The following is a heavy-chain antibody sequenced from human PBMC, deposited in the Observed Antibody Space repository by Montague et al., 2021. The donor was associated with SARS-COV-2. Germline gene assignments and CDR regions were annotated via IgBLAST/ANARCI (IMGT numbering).Heavy chain of an antibody. J-gene: IGHJ2*01. Sequence: SETLSLTCTVSGGSISTYSWSWIRQPPGKGLEWIGYVYYSGSINXNPSLKSRVTLSIDTSENQFSLKLSSVTAADTAVYFCARGTRYYYDSTYYFDVWGRGTLVTVSS. CDR1: GGSISTYS. D-gene: IGHD3-22*01. CDR3: ARGTRYYYDSTYYFDV. CDR2: VYYSGSI. V-gene: IGHV4-59*01.